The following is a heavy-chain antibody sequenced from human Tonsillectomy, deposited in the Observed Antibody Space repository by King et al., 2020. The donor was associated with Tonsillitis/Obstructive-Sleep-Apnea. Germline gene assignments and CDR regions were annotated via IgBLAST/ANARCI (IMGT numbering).Heavy chain of an antibody. CDR2: IKQEGSEK. CDR1: GFTFSSYW. J-gene: IGHJ3*02. D-gene: IGHD4-17*01. V-gene: IGHV3-7*04. Sequence: VQLVESGGGLVQPGGSLRLSCAASGFTFSSYWMSWVRQAPGKGLEWVANIKQEGSEKHYVDSVKGRFTMSRDNAKNSLYLQMNSLGAGDTAGYYWARDVTVTTSTGYYDALDIWGQGTMVTVSS. CDR3: ARDVTVTTSTGYYDALDI.